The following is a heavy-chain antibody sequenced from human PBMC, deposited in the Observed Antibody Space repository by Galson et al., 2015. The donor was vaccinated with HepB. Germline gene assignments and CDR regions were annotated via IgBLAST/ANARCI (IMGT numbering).Heavy chain of an antibody. CDR3: AKDPGSAPLPIYYFDY. D-gene: IGHD1-26*01. V-gene: IGHV3-23*01. CDR2: ISGSGGST. CDR1: GFTFSSYA. Sequence: SLRLSCAASGFTFSSYAMSWVRQAPGKGLEWVSAISGSGGSTYYADSVKGRFTISRDNSKNTLYLQMNSLRAEDTAVYYCAKDPGSAPLPIYYFDYWGQGTLVTVSS. J-gene: IGHJ4*02.